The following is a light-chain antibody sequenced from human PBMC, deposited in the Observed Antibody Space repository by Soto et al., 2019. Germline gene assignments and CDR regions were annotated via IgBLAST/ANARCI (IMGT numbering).Light chain of an antibody. CDR3: EQYGSTPLT. CDR2: DAS. CDR1: QSVGNNY. Sequence: EIVLTQSPATLSLSPGERATLSCRASQSVGNNYLAWYQQKPGQAPRFLIYDASSRATGIPDRFSGSGSGTDFTLTISRLEPEDFAVYYCEQYGSTPLTFGGGTKVEIK. J-gene: IGKJ4*01. V-gene: IGKV3-20*01.